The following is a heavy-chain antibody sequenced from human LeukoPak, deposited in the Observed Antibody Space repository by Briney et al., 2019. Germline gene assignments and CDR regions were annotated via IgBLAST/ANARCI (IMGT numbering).Heavy chain of an antibody. CDR1: GYSFTDYY. D-gene: IGHD3-22*01. CDR2: IDPDTGGT. J-gene: IGHJ3*02. V-gene: IGHV1-2*02. CDR3: AREYYDSSGLKYAFDI. Sequence: ASVKVSCKASGYSFTDYYLHWVRQAPGQGLEWMGCIDPDTGGTKFAQKFQGGVTVTRDTYVSTAYMELSSLRSDDTAVYYCAREYYDSSGLKYAFDIWGQGTMVTVSS.